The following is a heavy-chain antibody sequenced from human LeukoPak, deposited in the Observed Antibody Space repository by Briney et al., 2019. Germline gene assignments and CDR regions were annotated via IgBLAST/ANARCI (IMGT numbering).Heavy chain of an antibody. CDR1: GGSISSYY. V-gene: IGHV4-59*08. CDR2: IYYSGST. Sequence: SETLSLTCTVSGGSISSYYWSWIRQPPGKGLEWIGYIYYSGSTSYNPSLKSRVTISVDTSKNQFSLKLSSVTAADTAVYYCARHLRRGYDSNWFDPWGQGTLVTVSS. J-gene: IGHJ5*02. CDR3: ARHLRRGYDSNWFDP. D-gene: IGHD5-12*01.